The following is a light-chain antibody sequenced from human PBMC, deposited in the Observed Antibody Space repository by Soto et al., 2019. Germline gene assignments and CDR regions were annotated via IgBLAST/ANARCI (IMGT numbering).Light chain of an antibody. CDR1: QSVSSN. Sequence: EIVMTQSPATLSVSPGERATLSCRASQSVSSNLAWYQQKPGQAPRLLIYGASTRATGIPARFSGSGSGTEFTLTSSSLQSEDFADYYCQQYDNWPPWTFGQGTKVEIE. V-gene: IGKV3-15*01. CDR2: GAS. CDR3: QQYDNWPPWT. J-gene: IGKJ1*01.